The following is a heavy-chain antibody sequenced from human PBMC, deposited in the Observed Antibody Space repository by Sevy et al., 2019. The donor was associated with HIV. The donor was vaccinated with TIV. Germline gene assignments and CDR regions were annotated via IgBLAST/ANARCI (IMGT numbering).Heavy chain of an antibody. CDR3: ARGRALAGTFDY. J-gene: IGHJ4*02. CDR2: IIPIFGTA. V-gene: IGHV1-69*13. D-gene: IGHD6-19*01. CDR1: GGTFSSYA. Sequence: ASVKVSCKASGGTFSSYAISWVRQAPGQGLEWMGGIIPIFGTANYAKKFQGRVTITADESTSTAYMELSSLRSEDTAVYYCARGRALAGTFDYWGQGTLVTVSS.